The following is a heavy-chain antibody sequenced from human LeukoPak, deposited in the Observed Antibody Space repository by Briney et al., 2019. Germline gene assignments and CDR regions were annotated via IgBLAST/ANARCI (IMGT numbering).Heavy chain of an antibody. CDR1: GYTFTSYG. D-gene: IGHD3-9*01. CDR2: ISAYNGKT. Sequence: GASVKVSCQASGYTFTSYGISWVRQAPGQGLEWMGWISAYNGKTNYAQKLQGRVTMTTDTSTSTAYMELRSLRSDGTAVYYCARDEHRYFDSDNWFDPWGQGTLVTVSS. CDR3: ARDEHRYFDSDNWFDP. V-gene: IGHV1-18*01. J-gene: IGHJ5*02.